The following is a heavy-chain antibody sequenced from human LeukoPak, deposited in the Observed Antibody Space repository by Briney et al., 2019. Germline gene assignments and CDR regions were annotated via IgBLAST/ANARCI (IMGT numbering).Heavy chain of an antibody. CDR3: ARVGAAGNYGMDV. V-gene: IGHV1-18*01. J-gene: IGHJ6*02. CDR2: ISVFNGNT. Sequence: ASVKVSFKASGYTFISYTISWVRQAPGQGLEWMGWISVFNGNTNYAQKFQDRVTMTTDTSTSTAYMELRSLRSDDTAVYYCARVGAAGNYGMDVWGQGTTVTVSS. D-gene: IGHD6-13*01. CDR1: GYTFISYT.